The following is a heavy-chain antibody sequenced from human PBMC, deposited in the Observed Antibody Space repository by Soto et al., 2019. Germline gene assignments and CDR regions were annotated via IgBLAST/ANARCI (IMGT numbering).Heavy chain of an antibody. CDR3: ARGGLAARKGRWFDP. CDR2: IHYSGST. V-gene: IGHV4-61*05. Sequence: SETLSLTCSVSGDSISDSSYYWAWIRQPPGKGLEWIGYIHYSGSTNYNASLKSRVTISVDTSKNQFSLKLRSVTAADTAVYYCARGGLAARKGRWFDPWGQGTLVTVSS. CDR1: GDSISDSSYY. D-gene: IGHD6-6*01. J-gene: IGHJ5*02.